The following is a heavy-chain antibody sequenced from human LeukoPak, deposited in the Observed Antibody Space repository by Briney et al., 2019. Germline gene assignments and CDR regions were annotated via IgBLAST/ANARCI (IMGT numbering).Heavy chain of an antibody. J-gene: IGHJ4*02. CDR1: GCTFSGYG. Sequence: SVKVSCKASGCTFSGYGFSWVREAPGQGLEWMGRIIPIIGRVNYAQNFQARVTITADRSTTTVYLELSNLRSDDTAVYYCARGRAGRNFDTTGYYPLDSWGQGTRVTVSS. D-gene: IGHD3-22*01. CDR3: ARGRAGRNFDTTGYYPLDS. V-gene: IGHV1-69*04. CDR2: IIPIIGRV.